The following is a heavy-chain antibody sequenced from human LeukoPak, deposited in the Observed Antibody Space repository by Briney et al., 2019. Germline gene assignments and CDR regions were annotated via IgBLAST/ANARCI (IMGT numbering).Heavy chain of an antibody. Sequence: GGSLRLSCAASGFTFSSYAMTWVRQAPGQGLEWVSAISGSGDSTYYADFVKGRFTISRDNSKNTLYLQMNSLRAEDTAVYYCAKRPGGGNYHFDYWGQGTLVTVSS. CDR1: GFTFSSYA. J-gene: IGHJ4*02. CDR3: AKRPGGGNYHFDY. D-gene: IGHD1-7*01. CDR2: ISGSGDST. V-gene: IGHV3-23*01.